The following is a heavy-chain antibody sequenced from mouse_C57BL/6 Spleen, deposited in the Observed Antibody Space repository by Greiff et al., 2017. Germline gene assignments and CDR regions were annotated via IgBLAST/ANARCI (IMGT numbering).Heavy chain of an antibody. CDR3: ARGLTGTDY. V-gene: IGHV1-61*01. J-gene: IGHJ2*01. CDR2: IYPSDSET. D-gene: IGHD4-1*01. CDR1: GYTFTSYW. Sequence: QVQLQQPGAELVRPGSSVKLSCKASGYTFTSYWMDWVKQRPGQGLEWIGNIYPSDSETPYNQKFKDKATLTVDKSSSTAYMQLSSLTSEDAAVYYCARGLTGTDYWGQGTTLTVSS.